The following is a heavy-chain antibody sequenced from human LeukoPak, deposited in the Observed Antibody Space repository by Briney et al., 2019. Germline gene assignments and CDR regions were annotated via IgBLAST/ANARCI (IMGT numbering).Heavy chain of an antibody. J-gene: IGHJ4*02. CDR1: GFTFDDYA. D-gene: IGHD6-13*01. CDR3: AKDPTGLPGIAAAGPFDY. CDR2: ISGSGGST. V-gene: IGHV3-23*01. Sequence: GGSLRLSCTASGFTFDDYAMHWVRQAPGKGLEWVSAISGSGGSTYYADSVKGRFTISRDNSKNTLYLQMNSLRAEDTAVYYCAKDPTGLPGIAAAGPFDYWGQGTLVTVSS.